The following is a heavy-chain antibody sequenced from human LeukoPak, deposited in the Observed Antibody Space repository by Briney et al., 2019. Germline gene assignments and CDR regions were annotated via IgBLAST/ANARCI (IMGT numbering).Heavy chain of an antibody. CDR1: GFTFSSYW. CDR3: VTGVYYFDY. V-gene: IGHV3-7*05. D-gene: IGHD3-10*01. J-gene: IGHJ4*02. Sequence: GGSLRLSCVASGFTFSSYWMAWVRQAPGKGLEWVANIDQNGSEKYFVDSVKGRFTISRDNAKNSLYLQMNSLRAEDTAVYCCVTGVYYFDYWGQGTLVTVSS. CDR2: IDQNGSEK.